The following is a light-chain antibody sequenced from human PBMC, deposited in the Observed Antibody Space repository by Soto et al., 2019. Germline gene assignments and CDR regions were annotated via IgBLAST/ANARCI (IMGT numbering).Light chain of an antibody. CDR1: KSDIGVYDF. CDR2: EVV. V-gene: IGLV2-8*01. J-gene: IGLJ1*01. Sequence: QSGTGFGFRGQPVTNSCTGTKSDIGVYDFVSWYQHHPGKAPRLLIYEVVQRPSGVPDRFSGSKSGNTASLTVSGLQAADEADYFCKSYAGSNDYCFGTGTSVTV. CDR3: KSYAGSNDYC.